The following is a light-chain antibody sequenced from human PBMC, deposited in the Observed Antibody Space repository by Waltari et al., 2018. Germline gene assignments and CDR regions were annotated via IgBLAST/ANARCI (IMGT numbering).Light chain of an antibody. Sequence: SYVLTQPPSVSVAPGKTARITCGGNNIGSKRVHWYQQTPGQAPVLVIYYDSDRPSGIPERFSGSNSGNTATLTISRVEAGDEADYYCQVWDSSSDHYVFGTGTKVTVL. J-gene: IGLJ1*01. CDR1: NIGSKR. V-gene: IGLV3-21*04. CDR3: QVWDSSSDHYV. CDR2: YDS.